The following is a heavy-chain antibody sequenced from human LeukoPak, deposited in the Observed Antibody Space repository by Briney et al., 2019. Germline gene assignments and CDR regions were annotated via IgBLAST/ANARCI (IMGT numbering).Heavy chain of an antibody. CDR1: GFTFSNYG. J-gene: IGHJ6*02. CDR3: AKLLWFGESYGMDV. CDR2: ISYDGSNK. D-gene: IGHD3-10*01. Sequence: GGSLRLSCAASGFTFSNYGMHWVRQAPGKGLEWVAVISYDGSNKWYVDSVKGRFTISRDKSKNTLYLQMDSLRAEDTAVYYCAKLLWFGESYGMDVWGQGTTVTVSS. V-gene: IGHV3-30*18.